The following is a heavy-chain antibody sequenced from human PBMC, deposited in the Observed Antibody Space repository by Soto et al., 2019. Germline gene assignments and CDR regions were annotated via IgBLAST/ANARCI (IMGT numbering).Heavy chain of an antibody. CDR1: GFTFSSYA. CDR3: ARDGRAWGSRYYYYGMDV. CDR2: ISYDGSNK. V-gene: IGHV3-30-3*01. Sequence: GGSLRLSCAASGFTFSSYAMHWVRQAPGKGLEWVAVISYDGSNKYYADSVKGRFTISRDNSKNTLYLQMNSLRAEDTAVYYCARDGRAWGSRYYYYGMDVWGQGTTVTVSS. D-gene: IGHD7-27*01. J-gene: IGHJ6*02.